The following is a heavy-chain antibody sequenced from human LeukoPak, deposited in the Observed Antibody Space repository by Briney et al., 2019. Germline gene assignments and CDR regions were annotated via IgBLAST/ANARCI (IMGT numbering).Heavy chain of an antibody. CDR1: GFTYSSYA. CDR2: IKSKADGGTT. V-gene: IGHV3-15*01. J-gene: IGHJ4*02. CDR3: TTDRSEAPIDY. Sequence: GGSLRLSCAVSGFTYSSYAMSWVRQAPGKGLEWVGRIKSKADGGTTDYAAPVKGRFTISRDDSKNTLYLQMNSLKIEDTAVYYCTTDRSEAPIDYWGQGTLVTVSS.